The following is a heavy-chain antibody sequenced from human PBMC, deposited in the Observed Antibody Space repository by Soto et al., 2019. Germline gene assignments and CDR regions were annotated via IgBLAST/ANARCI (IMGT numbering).Heavy chain of an antibody. CDR1: GDSVSSNNVA. CDR3: ARDLTMVRGVPGLIDY. Sequence: SQTLSLTCAISGDSVSSNNVAWDWIRQSPSRGLEWLGRTYYRSRWFYDFALSVKSRITISADTSKNQFSLQLNSVTPEDTAVYYCARDLTMVRGVPGLIDYWGQGTRVTVSS. V-gene: IGHV6-1*01. J-gene: IGHJ4*02. CDR2: TYYRSRWFY. D-gene: IGHD3-10*01.